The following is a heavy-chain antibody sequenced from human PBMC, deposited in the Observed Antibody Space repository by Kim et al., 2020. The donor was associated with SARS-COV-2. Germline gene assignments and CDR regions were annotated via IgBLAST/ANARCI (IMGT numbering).Heavy chain of an antibody. CDR3: ATDLFTMVRGVIGGRYFDL. V-gene: IGHV1-24*01. D-gene: IGHD3-10*01. CDR2: FDPEDGET. Sequence: ASVKVSCKVSGYTLTELSMHWVRQAPGKGLEWMGGFDPEDGETIYAQKFQGRVTMTEDTSTDTAYMELSSLRSEDTAVYYCATDLFTMVRGVIGGRYFDLWGRGILVTVSS. CDR1: GYTLTELS. J-gene: IGHJ2*01.